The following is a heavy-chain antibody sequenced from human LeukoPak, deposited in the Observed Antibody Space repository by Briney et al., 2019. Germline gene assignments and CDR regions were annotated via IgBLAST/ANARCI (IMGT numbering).Heavy chain of an antibody. CDR2: IYYSGST. D-gene: IGHD4-17*01. Sequence: SETLSLTCTVSGGSISSHYWSWIRQPPGKGLEWIGYIYYSGSTNYSPSLKSRVTISVDTSKNQFSLKLSSVTAADTAVYYCATSSTTVTTDAFDIWGQGTMVTVSS. CDR3: ATSSTTVTTDAFDI. V-gene: IGHV4-59*11. CDR1: GGSISSHY. J-gene: IGHJ3*02.